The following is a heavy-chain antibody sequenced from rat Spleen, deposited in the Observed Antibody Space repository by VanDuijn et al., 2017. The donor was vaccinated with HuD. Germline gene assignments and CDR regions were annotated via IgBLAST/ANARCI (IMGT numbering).Heavy chain of an antibody. CDR1: GFTFSDYY. CDR3: ARRHYGYTDYFDN. CDR2: ISYGDSSGHSST. Sequence: EVQLVESDGGLVQPGRSLKLSCAASGFTFSDYYMAWVRQAPTKGLEWVATISYGDSSGHSSTYYRDSVKGRFTISRENAKSTLSLQMDSLRSEDTATYYCARRHYGYTDYFDNWGQGVMVTVSS. J-gene: IGHJ2*01. D-gene: IGHD1-9*01. V-gene: IGHV5-29*01.